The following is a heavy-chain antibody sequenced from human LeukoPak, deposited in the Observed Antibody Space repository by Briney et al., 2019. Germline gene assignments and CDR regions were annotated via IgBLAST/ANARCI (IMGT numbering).Heavy chain of an antibody. D-gene: IGHD3-10*01. CDR2: IYYSGST. Sequence: SQTLSLTCTVSGGSISSGGYYWSWIRQHPGKGLEWTGYIYYSGSTYYNPSLKSRVTISVDTSKNQFSLKLSSVTAADTAVYYCARALWFGESHFDYWGQGTLVTVSS. CDR3: ARALWFGESHFDY. V-gene: IGHV4-31*03. J-gene: IGHJ4*02. CDR1: GGSISSGGYY.